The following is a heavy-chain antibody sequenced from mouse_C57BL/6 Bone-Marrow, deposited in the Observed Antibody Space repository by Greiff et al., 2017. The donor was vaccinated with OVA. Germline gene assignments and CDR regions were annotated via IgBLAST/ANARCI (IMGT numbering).Heavy chain of an antibody. CDR3: ARNWDERNYCDY. V-gene: IGHV2-2*01. Sequence: VMLVESGPGLVQPSQSLSITCTVSGFSLTSYGVHWVRQSPGKGLEWLGVIWSGGSTDSNAAFISRLSISKDNSKSQVFFKMNSLQADDTAIYYCARNWDERNYCDYWGQGTTLTVSS. D-gene: IGHD4-1*01. J-gene: IGHJ2*01. CDR1: GFSLTSYG. CDR2: IWSGGST.